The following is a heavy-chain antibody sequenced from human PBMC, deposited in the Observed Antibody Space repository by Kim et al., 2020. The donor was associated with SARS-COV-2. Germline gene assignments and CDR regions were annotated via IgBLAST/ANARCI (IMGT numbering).Heavy chain of an antibody. CDR3: ARSSITMIVVARGAFDI. Sequence: SETLSLTCTVSGGSISSGGYYWSWIRQHPGKGLEWIGYIYYSGRTYYNPSLKSRVTISVDTSKNQFSLKLSSVTAADTAVYYCARSSITMIVVARGAFDIWGQGTMVTVSS. V-gene: IGHV4-31*03. CDR2: IYYSGRT. D-gene: IGHD3-22*01. CDR1: GGSISSGGYY. J-gene: IGHJ3*02.